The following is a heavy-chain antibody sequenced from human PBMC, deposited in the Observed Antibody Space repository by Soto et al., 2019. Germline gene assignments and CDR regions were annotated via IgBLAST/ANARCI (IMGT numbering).Heavy chain of an antibody. Sequence: GASVKVSCKASGDVFRSYGINWVRQAPGQGLEWMGGIISISGTTNYAQKFQGRVAITADESTDTVYMELSRLRSEDTAVYFCARVRCFNGLCHTADYGMDVWGQGTTVTVS. CDR1: GDVFRSYG. CDR3: ARVRCFNGLCHTADYGMDV. CDR2: IISISGTT. J-gene: IGHJ6*02. D-gene: IGHD2-8*01. V-gene: IGHV1-69*13.